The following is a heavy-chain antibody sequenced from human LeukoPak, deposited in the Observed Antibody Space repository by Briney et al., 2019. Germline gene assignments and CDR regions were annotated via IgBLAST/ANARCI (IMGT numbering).Heavy chain of an antibody. Sequence: SQTLSLTCTVPGGSISSGSYYWSWIRQPAGKGLEWIGRIYTSGSTNYNPSLKSRVTISVDTSKNQFSLKLSSVTAADTAVYYCARETDSSGYYYWFDPWGQGTLVTVSS. V-gene: IGHV4-61*02. D-gene: IGHD3-22*01. CDR1: GGSISSGSYY. J-gene: IGHJ5*02. CDR3: ARETDSSGYYYWFDP. CDR2: IYTSGST.